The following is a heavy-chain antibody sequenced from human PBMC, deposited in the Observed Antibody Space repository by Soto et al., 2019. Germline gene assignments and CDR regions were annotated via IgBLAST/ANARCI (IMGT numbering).Heavy chain of an antibody. V-gene: IGHV3-7*01. D-gene: IGHD1-26*01. CDR1: GFTFSNSW. Sequence: EVQLVESGGGLVQPGGSLRLSCAASGFTFSNSWMSWVRQAPGKGLEWVANIKGDGGDKYYVDSVRGRFTISRDNAENSLFLQMNSLRAEDTSVYYCATSAGAPGNYWGQGTLVTVSS. J-gene: IGHJ4*02. CDR2: IKGDGGDK. CDR3: ATSAGAPGNY.